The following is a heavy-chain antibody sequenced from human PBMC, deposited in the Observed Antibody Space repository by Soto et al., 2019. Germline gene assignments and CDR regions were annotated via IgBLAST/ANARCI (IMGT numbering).Heavy chain of an antibody. CDR1: GFTFSSYW. J-gene: IGHJ6*02. CDR3: ARGVRNYYGVDV. V-gene: IGHV3-74*01. Sequence: EVQLVESGGGLVQPGGSLRLSCAASGFTFSSYWLHWVRQAPGQGLVWVSRINSDESTTNYADSVKGRFTISRDNAKNTLYLHMNSLRAEDTAVYYCARGVRNYYGVDVWGQGTTVTVSS. CDR2: INSDESTT.